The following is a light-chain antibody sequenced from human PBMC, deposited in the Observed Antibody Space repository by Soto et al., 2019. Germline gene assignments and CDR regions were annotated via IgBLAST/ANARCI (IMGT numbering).Light chain of an antibody. CDR1: QSVSSN. V-gene: IGKV3-15*01. Sequence: EIVMTQSPVTLSVSPGERATLSCRASQSVSSNVAWYQHKPGQAPRLLIFGASTRATGIPARFSGSGSGTEFSLTINSLQSEDFAVYYCQQYNNYVTFGQGTRLEMK. CDR3: QQYNNYVT. J-gene: IGKJ5*01. CDR2: GAS.